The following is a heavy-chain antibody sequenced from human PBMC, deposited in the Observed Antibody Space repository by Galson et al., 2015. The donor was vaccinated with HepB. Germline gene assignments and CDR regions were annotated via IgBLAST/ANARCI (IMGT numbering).Heavy chain of an antibody. D-gene: IGHD2-21*02. CDR1: GFTLSTYS. CDR3: ARDCSGDDCYGAFDM. V-gene: IGHV3-21*06. CDR2: IDSSATYV. Sequence: SLRLSCAASGFTLSTYSMNWVRQAPGKGLEWVSSIDSSATYVYHADSVKGRFTISRDTAKNSLYLQMTSLRADDTAVYYCARDCSGDDCYGAFDMWGQGTMVAVSS. J-gene: IGHJ3*02.